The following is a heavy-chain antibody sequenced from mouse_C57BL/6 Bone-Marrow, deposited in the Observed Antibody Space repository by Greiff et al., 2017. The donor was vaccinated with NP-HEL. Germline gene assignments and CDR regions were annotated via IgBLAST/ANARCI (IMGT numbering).Heavy chain of an antibody. CDR2: IRSKSSNYAT. CDR1: GFTFNTYA. CDR3: VRDPGITTVVSPSFEV. D-gene: IGHD1-1*01. J-gene: IGHJ1*03. Sequence: EVKLVESGGGLVQPKGSLKLSCAASGFTFNTYAMHWVRQAPGKGLEWVARIRSKSSNYATYYADSVKDRFTISRDDSQSMLYLQMINLKTEDTAMYYCVRDPGITTVVSPSFEVWGTGTTVTVSS. V-gene: IGHV10-3*01.